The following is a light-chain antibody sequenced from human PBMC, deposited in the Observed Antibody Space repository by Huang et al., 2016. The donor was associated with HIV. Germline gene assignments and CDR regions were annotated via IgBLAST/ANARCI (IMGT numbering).Light chain of an antibody. CDR3: QQASSFPLT. CDR2: DAS. J-gene: IGKJ4*01. CDR1: QDISSW. V-gene: IGKV1-12*01. Sequence: DIQMTQSPSSVSASVGDRVVITCRASQDISSWVAWYQQRPGKAPELLIFDASTLQNGVPSRCSGSGSGTDFVLTISSLQPEDFATHYCQQASSFPLTFGGGTKVEIK.